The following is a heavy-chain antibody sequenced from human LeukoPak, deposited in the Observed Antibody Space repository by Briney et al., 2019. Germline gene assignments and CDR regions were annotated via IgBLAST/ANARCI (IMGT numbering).Heavy chain of an antibody. Sequence: PGGSLRLSCAASGFTFSSYWMSWVRQAPGKGLEWVAVIWYDGSNKYYADSVKGRFTISRDNSKNTLYLQMNSLRAEDTAVYYCARARFRYCSGGSCYPGVYWGQGTLVTVSS. CDR3: ARARFRYCSGGSCYPGVY. CDR2: IWYDGSNK. J-gene: IGHJ4*02. V-gene: IGHV3-33*08. D-gene: IGHD2-15*01. CDR1: GFTFSSYW.